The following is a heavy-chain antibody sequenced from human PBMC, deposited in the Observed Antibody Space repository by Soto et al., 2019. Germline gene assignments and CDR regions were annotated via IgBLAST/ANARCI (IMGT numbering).Heavy chain of an antibody. CDR3: AKERGAAGGAFDI. J-gene: IGHJ3*02. CDR1: GITFSSYG. CDR2: ISGSGSNT. V-gene: IGHV3-23*01. Sequence: EVQLLESGGGLGQPGGSLKLSCAASGITFSSYGMGWVRQAPGKGLEWVSAISGSGSNTYYADSVKGRFTISRDNSKNTLYLQMNSLRAEDTAVYYCAKERGAAGGAFDIWGQGTMVTVSS. D-gene: IGHD1-26*01.